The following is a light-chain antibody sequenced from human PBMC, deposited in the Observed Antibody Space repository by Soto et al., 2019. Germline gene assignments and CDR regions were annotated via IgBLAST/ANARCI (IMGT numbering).Light chain of an antibody. CDR1: QSVRSW. J-gene: IGKJ2*01. CDR2: DAS. V-gene: IGKV1-5*01. Sequence: DIQMTQSPSTLYASVGDRVTITCRASQSVRSWLAWYQQKPGRAPKFLIYDASSLESGVPSRFSGSGSGTEFTLTISSLQPDDFATYYCQQYNSYSRYTFGQGTKVDI. CDR3: QQYNSYSRYT.